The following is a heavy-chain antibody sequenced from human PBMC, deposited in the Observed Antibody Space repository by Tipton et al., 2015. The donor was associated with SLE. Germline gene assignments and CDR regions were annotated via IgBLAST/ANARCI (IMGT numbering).Heavy chain of an antibody. CDR2: VYYDGST. J-gene: IGHJ4*02. CDR1: GGSIGSYY. CDR3: ARGLSQDN. V-gene: IGHV4-59*01. Sequence: TLSLTCTDSGGSIGSYYWSWIRQPPGKGLEWIGYVYYDGSTKYSPSLKSRVTISLGPSSNEFSLKLNSVTAADTAVYYCARGLSQDNWGQGTLVTVSS.